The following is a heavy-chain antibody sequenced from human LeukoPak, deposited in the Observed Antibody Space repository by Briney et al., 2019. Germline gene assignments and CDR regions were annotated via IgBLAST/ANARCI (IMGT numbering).Heavy chain of an antibody. V-gene: IGHV4-39*07. Sequence: SETLSLTCTVSGGSISSSSYYWGWIRQPPGKGLEWIGSMYSSGTTYYNPSLKSRVTISVDSSKNQFSLKLTSVTAADTAVYYCARGGSYTMVKNYWGQGTLVTVSS. CDR1: GGSISSSSYY. J-gene: IGHJ4*02. CDR3: ARGGSYTMVKNY. CDR2: MYSSGTT. D-gene: IGHD1-26*01.